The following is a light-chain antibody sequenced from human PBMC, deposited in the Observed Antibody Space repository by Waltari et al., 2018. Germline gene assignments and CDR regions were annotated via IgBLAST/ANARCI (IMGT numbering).Light chain of an antibody. J-gene: IGKJ1*01. CDR1: DDISNC. Sequence: TCRANDDISNCFVGFQQKPGKAPKSLIFGASTLQSGVPSKFSGSGSGTEFTLTINNLQPEDFATYYCQQYKTYPWTFGQGTKVEIK. CDR3: QQYKTYPWT. V-gene: IGKV1-16*02. CDR2: GAS.